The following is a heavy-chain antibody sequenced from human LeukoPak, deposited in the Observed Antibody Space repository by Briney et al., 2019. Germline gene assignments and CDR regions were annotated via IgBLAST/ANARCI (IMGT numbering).Heavy chain of an antibody. Sequence: PGGSLRLSCAASGFTFDDYAMHWVRQAPGKGLEWLSIIKGDGDDTRHADSAKGRFTVSRDNSKNSLYLQMNSLTTEDTAFYYCAKDRGTIFDKVNYYFDYWGQGALVTVSS. V-gene: IGHV3-43*02. J-gene: IGHJ4*02. CDR1: GFTFDDYA. CDR3: AKDRGTIFDKVNYYFDY. CDR2: IKGDGDDT. D-gene: IGHD3-3*01.